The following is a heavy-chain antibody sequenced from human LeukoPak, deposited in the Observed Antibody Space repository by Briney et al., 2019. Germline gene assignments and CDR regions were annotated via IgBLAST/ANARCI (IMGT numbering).Heavy chain of an antibody. CDR3: ARRKLRVAGTDYYYYMDV. CDR2: ISSSGSTI. CDR1: GFTFSDYF. Sequence: GGSLRLSCAASGFTFSDYFMSWIRQAPGKGLEWVSYISSSGSTIYYADSVKGRFTISRDNAKNSLYLQMNSLRAEDTAVYYCARRKLRVAGTDYYYYMDVWGKGTTVTISS. J-gene: IGHJ6*03. D-gene: IGHD6-19*01. V-gene: IGHV3-11*01.